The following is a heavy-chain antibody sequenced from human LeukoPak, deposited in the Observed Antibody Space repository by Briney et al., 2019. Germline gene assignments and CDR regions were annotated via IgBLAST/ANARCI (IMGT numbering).Heavy chain of an antibody. Sequence: PGESLRLSCAASGFTFNTYTMNWVRQAPGKGLEWVSYISGSSGIIDYADSVRGRFTISRDNAKNSLYLQMNSLRAEDTAVYYCARDLASTMTMWGQGTLVTVSS. CDR3: ARDLASTMTM. CDR1: GFTFNTYT. V-gene: IGHV3-48*01. J-gene: IGHJ1*01. D-gene: IGHD3-22*01. CDR2: ISGSSGII.